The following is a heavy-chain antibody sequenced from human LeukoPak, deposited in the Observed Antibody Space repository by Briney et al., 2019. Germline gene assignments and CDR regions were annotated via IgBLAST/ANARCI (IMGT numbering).Heavy chain of an antibody. Sequence: SETLSLTCAVSGGSISSSNWWSWVRQPPGKGLEWIGEIYHSGSTNYNPSLKSRVIISVDKSKNQFSLKLSSVTAADTAVYYCAREIAITEDAFDIWGQGTMVTVSS. V-gene: IGHV4-4*02. CDR2: IYHSGST. D-gene: IGHD1-14*01. J-gene: IGHJ3*02. CDR1: GGSISSSNW. CDR3: AREIAITEDAFDI.